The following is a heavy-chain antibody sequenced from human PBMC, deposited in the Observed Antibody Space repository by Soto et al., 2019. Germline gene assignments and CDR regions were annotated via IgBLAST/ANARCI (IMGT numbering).Heavy chain of an antibody. D-gene: IGHD3-3*01. CDR3: ARDRDVLRFLEWLSEFDY. CDR1: GYTFTSYG. Sequence: QVQLVQSGAEVKKPGASVKVSCKASGYTFTSYGISWVRQAPGQGLEWMGWISAYNGKTNYAQKLQGRVTMTTDTSTRTAYLEMRSLRSDDTAVYYCARDRDVLRFLEWLSEFDYWGQGTLVTVSS. V-gene: IGHV1-18*01. CDR2: ISAYNGKT. J-gene: IGHJ4*02.